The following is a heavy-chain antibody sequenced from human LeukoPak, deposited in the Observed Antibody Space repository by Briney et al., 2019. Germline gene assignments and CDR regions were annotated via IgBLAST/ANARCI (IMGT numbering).Heavy chain of an antibody. CDR3: ARGGFGEFQYYYYGMDV. CDR1: GYTFTGYY. J-gene: IGHJ6*02. V-gene: IGHV1-2*02. D-gene: IGHD3-10*01. Sequence: ASVKVSCKASGYTFTGYYMHGVRQAPGQGLEWMGWINPNSGGTNYAQKFQGRVTMTRDTSISTAYMELSRLRSDDTAVYYCARGGFGEFQYYYYGMDVWGQGTTVTVSS. CDR2: INPNSGGT.